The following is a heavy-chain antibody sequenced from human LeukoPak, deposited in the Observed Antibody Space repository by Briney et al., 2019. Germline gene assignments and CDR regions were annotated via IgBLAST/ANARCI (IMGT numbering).Heavy chain of an antibody. Sequence: PSETLSLTCTVSGGSISSYYWGWIRQPPGKGLEWIGSIYHSGSTYYNPSLKSRVTISVDTSKNQFSLKLSSVTAADTAVYYCARDEPDYSNFSWGQGTLVTVSS. V-gene: IGHV4-38-2*02. D-gene: IGHD4-11*01. CDR1: GGSISSYY. J-gene: IGHJ4*02. CDR2: IYHSGST. CDR3: ARDEPDYSNFS.